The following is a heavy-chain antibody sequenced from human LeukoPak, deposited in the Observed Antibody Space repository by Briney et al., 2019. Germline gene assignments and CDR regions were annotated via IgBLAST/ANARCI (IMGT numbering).Heavy chain of an antibody. CDR1: GFPFSSYW. V-gene: IGHV4-4*02. Sequence: GSLRLSCVASGFPFSSYWMTWVRQAPGKGLEWIGEIYHSGSTNYNPSLKSRVTISVDKSKNQFSLKLSSVTAADTAVYYCAREAGYSYGPPLDYWGQGTLVTVSS. D-gene: IGHD5-18*01. CDR2: IYHSGST. CDR3: AREAGYSYGPPLDY. J-gene: IGHJ4*02.